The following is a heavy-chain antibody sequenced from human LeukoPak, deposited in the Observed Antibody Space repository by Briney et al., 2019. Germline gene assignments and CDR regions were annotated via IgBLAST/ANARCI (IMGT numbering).Heavy chain of an antibody. D-gene: IGHD3-10*01. CDR2: IYTSRST. Sequence: SGTLSLTCAVSGGSISSGSYYWSWIRQPAGKGLEWIGRIYTSRSTNYNPSLKSRVTISVDTSKNQFSLKLSSVTAADTAVYYCARVRSTYYYGSGSYYNVLNYYYYMDVWGKGTTVTISS. J-gene: IGHJ6*03. V-gene: IGHV4-61*02. CDR3: ARVRSTYYYGSGSYYNVLNYYYYMDV. CDR1: GGSISSGSYY.